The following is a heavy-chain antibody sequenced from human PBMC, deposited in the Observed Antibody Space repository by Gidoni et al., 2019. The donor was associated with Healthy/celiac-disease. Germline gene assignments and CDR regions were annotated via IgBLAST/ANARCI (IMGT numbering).Heavy chain of an antibody. CDR2: ISAYNGNT. CDR3: ARNIIVATSPNWFDP. V-gene: IGHV1-18*01. D-gene: IGHD5-12*01. CDR1: GYTFTSYG. Sequence: QVQLVQSGAEGKKPGASVKVSCKASGYTFTSYGISWVRQAPGQGLEWMGWISAYNGNTNYAQKLQGRVTMTTDTSTSTAYMELRSLRSDDTAVYYCARNIIVATSPNWFDPWGQGTLVTVSS. J-gene: IGHJ5*02.